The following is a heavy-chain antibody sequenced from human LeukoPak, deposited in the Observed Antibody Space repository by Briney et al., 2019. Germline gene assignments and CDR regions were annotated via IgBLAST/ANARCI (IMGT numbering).Heavy chain of an antibody. CDR1: GFTFDDYG. D-gene: IGHD5-24*01. CDR3: AREGWLQSFDY. Sequence: GRSLRLSCAASGFTFDDYGMSWVGQAPGKGLEWVSGINWNGGSTGYADSVKGRFTISRDNAKNSLYLQMNSLRAEDTALYYCAREGWLQSFDYWGQGTLVTVSS. J-gene: IGHJ4*02. CDR2: INWNGGST. V-gene: IGHV3-20*04.